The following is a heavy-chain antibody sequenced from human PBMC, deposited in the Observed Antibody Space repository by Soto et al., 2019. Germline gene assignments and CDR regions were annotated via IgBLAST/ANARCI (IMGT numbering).Heavy chain of an antibody. V-gene: IGHV4-31*03. D-gene: IGHD3-9*01. Sequence: QVQLQESGPGLVKPSETLSLTCKVSGGSISSGGYYWSWIRQHPGKGLEWIGYIFSSGTTYYNPSLKSRLTMSVDTSKNQFSLKLSSVTAADTAVYYCARGGPVGVLTGPPPQLPDWGQGTLVTVSS. CDR1: GGSISSGGYY. J-gene: IGHJ4*02. CDR2: IFSSGTT. CDR3: ARGGPVGVLTGPPPQLPD.